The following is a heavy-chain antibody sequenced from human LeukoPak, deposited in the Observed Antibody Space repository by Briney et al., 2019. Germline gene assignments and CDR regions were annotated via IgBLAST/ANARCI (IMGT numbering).Heavy chain of an antibody. Sequence: GASVKVSCKASGYTFTSYGISWVRQAPGQGLEWMGWIGAYNGNTNYAQKLQGRVTMTTDTSTSTAYMELRSLRSDDTAVYYCAREATGCWYSSYYFDYWGQGTLVTVSS. CDR3: AREATGCWYSSYYFDY. D-gene: IGHD3-9*01. V-gene: IGHV1-18*01. J-gene: IGHJ4*02. CDR2: IGAYNGNT. CDR1: GYTFTSYG.